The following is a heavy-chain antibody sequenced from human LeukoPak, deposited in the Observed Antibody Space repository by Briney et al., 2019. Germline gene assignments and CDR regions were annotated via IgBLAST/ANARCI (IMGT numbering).Heavy chain of an antibody. CDR3: ARDEGAMGDFWSGPSI. CDR1: GGSISSDNYY. V-gene: IGHV4-61*01. J-gene: IGHJ4*02. CDR2: IYHTGIT. D-gene: IGHD3-3*01. Sequence: SETLSLTCTVSGGSISSDNYYWSWIRQSPGKGLEWIGYIYHTGITDYNPSFKSRVTISVDTSKNQISLNLSSLTAAETGVYYCARDEGAMGDFWSGPSIWGRGTLVTVSS.